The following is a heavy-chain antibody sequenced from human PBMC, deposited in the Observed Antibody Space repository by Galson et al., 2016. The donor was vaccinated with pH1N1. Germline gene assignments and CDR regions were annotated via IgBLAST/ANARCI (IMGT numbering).Heavy chain of an antibody. V-gene: IGHV3-74*01. J-gene: IGHJ4*02. CDR3: ARNWWGIDY. D-gene: IGHD2-15*01. CDR2: IDNDGSGT. Sequence: SLRLSCAASGFPFSAYWMHWVRQAPGKGLVWVARIDNDGSGTSHADSVRGRFAISRDNAENMRYLQMNSLRTDDTAVYYCARNWWGIDYWGQGALVTVSS. CDR1: GFPFSAYW.